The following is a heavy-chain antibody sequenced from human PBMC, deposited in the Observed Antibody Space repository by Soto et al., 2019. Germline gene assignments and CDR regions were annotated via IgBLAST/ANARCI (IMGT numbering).Heavy chain of an antibody. J-gene: IGHJ6*03. CDR1: GYTFTSYD. Sequence: QVQLVQSGAEVKKPGASVKVSCKASGYTFTSYDINWVRQATGQGLEWMGWMNPNSGNTGYAQKFQGRVTMTRNTSISTDYMELSSLRSEDTAVYYCARGNDYIWGSYRRNYYYYMDVWGKGTTVTVSS. CDR3: ARGNDYIWGSYRRNYYYYMDV. D-gene: IGHD3-16*02. V-gene: IGHV1-8*01. CDR2: MNPNSGNT.